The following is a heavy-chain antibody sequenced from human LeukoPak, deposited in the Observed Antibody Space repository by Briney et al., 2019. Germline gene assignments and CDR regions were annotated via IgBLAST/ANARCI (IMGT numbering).Heavy chain of an antibody. D-gene: IGHD3-10*01. Sequence: SVKVSCKASGGTLRTFAISWVRQAPGQGLEWMGGIIPIFGIPDSAQKFQGRVTITADESTSTAYMELSSLRSEDTAVYYCARESGLYGSGSRYWGQGTLVTVSS. CDR2: IIPIFGIP. V-gene: IGHV1-69*01. CDR1: GGTLRTFA. J-gene: IGHJ4*02. CDR3: ARESGLYGSGSRY.